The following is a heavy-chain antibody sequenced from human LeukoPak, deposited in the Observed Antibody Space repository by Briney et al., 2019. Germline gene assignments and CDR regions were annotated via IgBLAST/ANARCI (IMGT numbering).Heavy chain of an antibody. D-gene: IGHD3-3*01. J-gene: IGHJ4*02. V-gene: IGHV3-23*01. CDR3: AKGSGDFWSGYYAY. CDR2: ISGSGGST. CDR1: GFTFSSYA. Sequence: GGSLRLSCAASGFTFSSYAMSWVRQAPGKGLEWVSAISGSGGSTYYADSVKGRFTISRANSKNTLYLQMNSLRAEDTAVYYCAKGSGDFWSGYYAYRGQGTLVTVSS.